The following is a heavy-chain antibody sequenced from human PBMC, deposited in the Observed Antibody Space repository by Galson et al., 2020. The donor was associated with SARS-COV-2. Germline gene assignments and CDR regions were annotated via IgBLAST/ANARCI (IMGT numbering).Heavy chain of an antibody. CDR2: ISYDGSNK. CDR1: GFTLSSYA. D-gene: IGHD2-15*01. Sequence: GGSLRLSCAASGFTLSSYAMHCVRQAPGKGLEWVAVISYDGSNKYYADSVKVRFTISRDNSKNTLYLQMNSPRAEDTAVYYCARETLAYCSGGSFYFDYWGQGTLVTVSS. V-gene: IGHV3-30*01. CDR3: ARETLAYCSGGSFYFDY. J-gene: IGHJ4*02.